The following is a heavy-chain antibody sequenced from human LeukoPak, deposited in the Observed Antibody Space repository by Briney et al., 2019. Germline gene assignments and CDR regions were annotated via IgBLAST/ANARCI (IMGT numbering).Heavy chain of an antibody. CDR1: GFTFGYYG. D-gene: IGHD3-10*01. CDR2: IRFNANNK. Sequence: GGSLRLSCVASGFTFGYYGMHWVRQAPGQGLEWVAFIRFNANNKYYAGSVKGRFTIWRDDSKNTLHLEMNSLRLEDTATYYCAKDLMRDQWFGELGGALDIWGQGTMVTVSS. V-gene: IGHV3-30*02. CDR3: AKDLMRDQWFGELGGALDI. J-gene: IGHJ3*02.